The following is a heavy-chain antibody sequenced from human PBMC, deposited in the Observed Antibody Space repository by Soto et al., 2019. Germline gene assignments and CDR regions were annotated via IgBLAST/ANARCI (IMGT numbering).Heavy chain of an antibody. CDR2: IYYSGST. J-gene: IGHJ4*02. Sequence: QVQLQESGPGLVKPSETLSLTCTVSGGSVSSGRYYWSWSRQPPGKGLEWSGYIYYSGSTNYKSSLRSRVTISLDTSKNQFSLNLSSVTAADTAVYYCARSGAGSGWLGGQGTLVTVSS. CDR1: GGSVSSGRYY. V-gene: IGHV4-61*01. D-gene: IGHD6-19*01. CDR3: ARSGAGSGWL.